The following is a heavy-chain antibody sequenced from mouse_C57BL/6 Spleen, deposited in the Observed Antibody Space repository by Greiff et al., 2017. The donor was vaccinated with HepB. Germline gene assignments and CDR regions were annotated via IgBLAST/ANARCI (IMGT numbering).Heavy chain of an antibody. CDR2: IDPSDSYT. J-gene: IGHJ2*01. Sequence: QVHVKQPGAELVMPGASVKLSCKASGYTFTSYWMHWVKQRPGQGLEWIGEIDPSDSYTNYNQKFKGKSTLTVDKSSSTAYMQLSSLTSEDSAVYYCARWEYYGSSLDYWGQGTTLTVSS. V-gene: IGHV1-69*01. D-gene: IGHD1-1*01. CDR1: GYTFTSYW. CDR3: ARWEYYGSSLDY.